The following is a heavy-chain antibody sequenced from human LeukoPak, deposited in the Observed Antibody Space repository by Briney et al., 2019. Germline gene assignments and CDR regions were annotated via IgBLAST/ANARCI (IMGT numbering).Heavy chain of an antibody. Sequence: SETLSLTCTVSGGSIRSGGYYWSWIRQHPGKGLEWIGYIYYSGSTYYNPSLKSRVTISVDTSKNQFSLKLSSVTAADTAVYYCARYYDSSGYYSIKTFDYWGQGTLVTVSS. CDR1: GGSIRSGGYY. CDR3: ARYYDSSGYYSIKTFDY. J-gene: IGHJ4*02. CDR2: IYYSGST. V-gene: IGHV4-31*03. D-gene: IGHD3-22*01.